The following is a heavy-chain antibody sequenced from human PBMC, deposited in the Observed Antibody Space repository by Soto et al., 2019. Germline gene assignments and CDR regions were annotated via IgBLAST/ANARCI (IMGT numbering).Heavy chain of an antibody. V-gene: IGHV3-33*01. Sequence: GGSLRLSCAASGFTFSSYGMHWVRQAPGKGLEWVAVIWYDGSNKYYADSVKGRFTISRDNSKNTLYLQMNSLRAEDTAVYYCARHNCSGGSCYSYLGAFDIWGQGTMVTVS. CDR1: GFTFSSYG. CDR2: IWYDGSNK. CDR3: ARHNCSGGSCYSYLGAFDI. J-gene: IGHJ3*02. D-gene: IGHD2-15*01.